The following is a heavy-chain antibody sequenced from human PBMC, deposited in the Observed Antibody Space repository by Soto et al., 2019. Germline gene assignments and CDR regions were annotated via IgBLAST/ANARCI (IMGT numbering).Heavy chain of an antibody. CDR1: GFTFSSYW. Sequence: EVQLVESGGGLVQPGGSLRLSCAASGFTFSSYWMSWVRQAPGKGLEWVANIKQDGSEKYYVDSVKGRFTISRDNAKNSLYLQMNSLRAEDTAVYYCARGRRESYYGGQYFDLWGRGTLVTVSS. CDR2: IKQDGSEK. CDR3: ARGRRESYYGGQYFDL. D-gene: IGHD1-26*01. V-gene: IGHV3-7*01. J-gene: IGHJ2*01.